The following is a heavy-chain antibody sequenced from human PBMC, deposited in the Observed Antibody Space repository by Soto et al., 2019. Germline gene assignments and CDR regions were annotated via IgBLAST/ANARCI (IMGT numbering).Heavy chain of an antibody. V-gene: IGHV4-34*01. D-gene: IGHD4-17*01. J-gene: IGHJ4*02. CDR2: INHSGST. Sequence: QVQLQQWGAGLLKPSETLSLTCAVYGGSFSGYYWSWIRQPPGKGLEWIGEINHSGSTNYNPSLKSRVPISVDTSKTQFALKLSSVTAADTAVYYCASGLYGDYVFDYWGQGTLVTVSS. CDR1: GGSFSGYY. CDR3: ASGLYGDYVFDY.